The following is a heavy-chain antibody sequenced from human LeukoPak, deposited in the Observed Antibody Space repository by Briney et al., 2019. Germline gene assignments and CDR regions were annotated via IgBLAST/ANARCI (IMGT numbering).Heavy chain of an antibody. V-gene: IGHV4-34*01. CDR2: IEHSGST. CDR3: ARDHCSSISCHSGAFDI. CDR1: GGSFSDYY. J-gene: IGHJ3*02. D-gene: IGHD2-2*01. Sequence: TSETLSLTCAVYGGSFSDYYWSWIRQPPGKGLEWIGEIEHSGSTHYNPSLKSRVTISVDTSKNQFSLKLSSVTAADTAVYYCARDHCSSISCHSGAFDIWGQGTMVTVSS.